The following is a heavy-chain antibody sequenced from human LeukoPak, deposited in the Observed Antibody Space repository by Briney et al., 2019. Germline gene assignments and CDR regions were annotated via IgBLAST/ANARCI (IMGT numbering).Heavy chain of an antibody. D-gene: IGHD2-15*01. Sequence: SQTLSLTCTVSGGSISSGGYYWSWIRQHPGKGLEWIGYIYYSGSTYYNPSLKSRVTISVDTSKNQFSLKLSSVTAADTAVYYCARHSSGVVAATPYYYYGMDVWGQGTTVTVSS. CDR3: ARHSSGVVAATPYYYYGMDV. V-gene: IGHV4-31*03. J-gene: IGHJ6*02. CDR1: GGSISSGGYY. CDR2: IYYSGST.